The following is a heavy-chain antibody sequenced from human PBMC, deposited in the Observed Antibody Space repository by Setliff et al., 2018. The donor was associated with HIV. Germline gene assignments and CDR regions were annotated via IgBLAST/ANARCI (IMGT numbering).Heavy chain of an antibody. V-gene: IGHV1-8*02. Sequence: ASVKVSCKASGYNFINNDINWVRQATGQGLEWMGWMNPNSGNTGYAQKFQGRVTMTRDTSISTAYMELNNLKFEGTAVYYCARARRDSYDRGRRNHYYIDVWGKGTTVTVSS. D-gene: IGHD3-22*01. CDR1: GYNFINND. CDR2: MNPNSGNT. CDR3: ARARRDSYDRGRRNHYYIDV. J-gene: IGHJ6*03.